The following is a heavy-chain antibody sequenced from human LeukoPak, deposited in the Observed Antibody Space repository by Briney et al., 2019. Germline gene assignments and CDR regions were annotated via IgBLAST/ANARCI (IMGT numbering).Heavy chain of an antibody. D-gene: IGHD4-17*01. J-gene: IGHJ1*01. CDR2: MHHSGST. CDR3: ARAAVTTSRYFQH. CDR1: GASVTSGIYY. V-gene: IGHV4-61*01. Sequence: SETLSLTCTVSGASVTSGIYYWSWIRQPPGKGLEWIGFMHHSGSTSHHPSLQNRVTMSVDTSKNQLSLKLSSVTAADTAVYYCARAAVTTSRYFQHWGQGTLVTVSS.